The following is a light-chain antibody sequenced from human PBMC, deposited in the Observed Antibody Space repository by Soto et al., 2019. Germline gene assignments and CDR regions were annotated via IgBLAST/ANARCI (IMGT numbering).Light chain of an antibody. CDR1: QSVTSTS. V-gene: IGKV3-20*01. J-gene: IGKJ2*01. Sequence: EIVLTQSPGTLSLSPGERAALSCRASQSVTSTSLAWYQQKPGQAPRLLIYGTSTRAAGIPDKFSGSGSGTDFTLTISRLEPEDFAVYYCQQYGNSLHTFGQGTKLEIK. CDR2: GTS. CDR3: QQYGNSLHT.